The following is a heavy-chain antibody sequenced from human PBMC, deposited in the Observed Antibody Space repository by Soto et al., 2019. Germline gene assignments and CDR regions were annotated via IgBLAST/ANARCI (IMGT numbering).Heavy chain of an antibody. CDR2: ISGSGGST. J-gene: IGHJ4*02. CDR1: GFTFSIFA. Sequence: GGSLRLSCAASGFTFSIFAMSWVRQSPGKGLEWVSTISGSGGSTYYADAVKGRFTVSRDNSMGTLYLQMKSLRVEDTAIYYCAKEVSLGSTVDLGYWGQGALVTVYS. CDR3: AKEVSLGSTVDLGY. V-gene: IGHV3-23*01. D-gene: IGHD7-27*01.